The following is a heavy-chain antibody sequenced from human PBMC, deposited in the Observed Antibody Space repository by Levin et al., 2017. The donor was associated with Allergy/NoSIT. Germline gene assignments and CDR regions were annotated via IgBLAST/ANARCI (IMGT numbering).Heavy chain of an antibody. CDR2: ISSGTAGHI. Sequence: GGSLRLSCAASGFMFSYYSMNWVRQAPGKGLEWVSSISSGTAGHIYYADSVKGRFTISRDNAKNSLYLQMDSLRVDDTAVYYCTRGVYSTSSADYWGQGTLVTVSS. CDR1: GFMFSYYS. V-gene: IGHV3-21*06. D-gene: IGHD6-6*01. J-gene: IGHJ4*02. CDR3: TRGVYSTSSADY.